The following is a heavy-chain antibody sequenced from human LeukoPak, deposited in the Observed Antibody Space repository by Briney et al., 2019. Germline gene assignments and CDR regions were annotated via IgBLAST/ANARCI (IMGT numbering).Heavy chain of an antibody. Sequence: GGSLRLSCAGSGFTLSSYAMSWVRQAPGKGLEWVSAISDSGDYTYYADSVKGRFTISRDNSKNTLYLHVNSLRAEATAVYYCENCTYIGTYSNSGVCSPFDYWGQGTLVTVSS. CDR3: ENCTYIGTYSNSGVCSPFDY. V-gene: IGHV3-23*01. CDR2: ISDSGDYT. D-gene: IGHD2-8*01. J-gene: IGHJ4*02. CDR1: GFTLSSYA.